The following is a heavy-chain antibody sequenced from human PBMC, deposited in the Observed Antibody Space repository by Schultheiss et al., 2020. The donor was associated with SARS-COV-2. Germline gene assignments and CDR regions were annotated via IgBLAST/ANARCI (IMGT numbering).Heavy chain of an antibody. CDR1: GFTFSDYY. Sequence: GGSLRLSCAASGFTFSDYYMSWIRQAPGKGLEWVSYISSSGSTIYYADSVKGRFTISRDNSKNTLYLQMNSLRAEDTAVYYCAKEGYCSSTSCYGGDAFDIWGQGTMVTVSS. D-gene: IGHD2-2*01. V-gene: IGHV3-11*01. J-gene: IGHJ3*02. CDR2: ISSSGSTI. CDR3: AKEGYCSSTSCYGGDAFDI.